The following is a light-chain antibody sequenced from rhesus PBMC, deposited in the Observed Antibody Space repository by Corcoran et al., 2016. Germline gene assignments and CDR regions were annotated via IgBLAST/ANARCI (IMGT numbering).Light chain of an antibody. CDR3: QHAYGTPLT. J-gene: IGKJ4*01. CDR2: KES. V-gene: IGKV1-74*01. Sequence: DIQMTQSPSSLSASVGDRVTITCRASENVNNYLNWYQQKPGKAPNLLIYKESTLQTGVPSRFSGSGSGTEYTFTIGRLQPEDVGTYYCQHAYGTPLTFGGGTKVKIK. CDR1: ENVNNY.